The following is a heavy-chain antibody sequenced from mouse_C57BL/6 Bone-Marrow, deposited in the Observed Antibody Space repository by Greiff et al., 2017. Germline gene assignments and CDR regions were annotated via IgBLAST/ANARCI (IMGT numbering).Heavy chain of an antibody. CDR3: AKDYSGGSYWYFDV. CDR2: IWRGGST. D-gene: IGHD1-1*02. CDR1: GFSLTSYG. Sequence: VQLQQSGPGLVQPSQSLSITCTVSGFSLTSYGVHWVRQSPGKGLEWLGVIWRGGSTDYNAAFMSRLSITKDNSKSQVFFKMNSLQADDTAIYYCAKDYSGGSYWYFDVCGTGTTLTVSS. V-gene: IGHV2-5*01. J-gene: IGHJ1*03.